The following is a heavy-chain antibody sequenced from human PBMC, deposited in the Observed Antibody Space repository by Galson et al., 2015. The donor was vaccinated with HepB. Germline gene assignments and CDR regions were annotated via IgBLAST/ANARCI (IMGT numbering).Heavy chain of an antibody. V-gene: IGHV2-5*01. Sequence: PALVKPTQTPTLTCTFSGFTLSTSGVGVGWIRQPPGKALEWLALIYWNDDKRYSPSLKSRLTITKDTSKNQVVLTMTNMDPVDAATYYCAHSDLYYDFWSGYRFDYRGQGTLVTVSS. CDR2: IYWNDDK. CDR3: AHSDLYYDFWSGYRFDY. CDR1: GFTLSTSGVG. D-gene: IGHD3-3*01. J-gene: IGHJ4*02.